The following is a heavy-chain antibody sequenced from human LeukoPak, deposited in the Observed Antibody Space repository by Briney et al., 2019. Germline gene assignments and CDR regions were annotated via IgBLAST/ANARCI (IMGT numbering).Heavy chain of an antibody. V-gene: IGHV3-30*18. D-gene: IGHD6-19*01. CDR1: GFTFSSYG. CDR3: AKDLKLSSGWYGFAYYYYGMDV. J-gene: IGHJ6*02. Sequence: GGSLRLSCAASGFTFSSYGMHWVRQAPGKGLEWVAVISYDGSNKYYADSVKGRFTISRDNSKNTLYPQMNSLRAEDTAVYYCAKDLKLSSGWYGFAYYYYGMDVWGQGTTVTVSS. CDR2: ISYDGSNK.